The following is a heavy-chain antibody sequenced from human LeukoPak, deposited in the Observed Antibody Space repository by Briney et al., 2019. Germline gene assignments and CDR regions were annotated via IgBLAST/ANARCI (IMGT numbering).Heavy chain of an antibody. CDR2: ISSSGSYI. CDR1: GFTFSSYS. V-gene: IGHV3-21*01. Sequence: GGSLRLSCAASGFTFSSYSMNWVRQAPGKGLEWVSSISSSGSYIYYADSVKGRFTISRDNAKNSLYLQMNSLRAEDTAVYYCARDFSGWYYFDYWGQGTLVTVSS. CDR3: ARDFSGWYYFDY. D-gene: IGHD6-19*01. J-gene: IGHJ4*02.